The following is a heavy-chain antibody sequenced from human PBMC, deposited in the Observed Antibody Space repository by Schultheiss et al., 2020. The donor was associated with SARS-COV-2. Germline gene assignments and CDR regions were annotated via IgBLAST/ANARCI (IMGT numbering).Heavy chain of an antibody. CDR1: GGSISSGGYY. Sequence: SQTLSLTCPVSGGSISSGGYYWSWIRQHPGKGLEWIGYIYYSGSTYYNPSLKSRVTISVDRSKNQFSLKLSSVTAADMAVYYCARISQQWDAYYFDYWGQGTLVTVSS. CDR3: ARISQQWDAYYFDY. V-gene: IGHV4-31*03. D-gene: IGHD6-19*01. J-gene: IGHJ4*02. CDR2: IYYSGST.